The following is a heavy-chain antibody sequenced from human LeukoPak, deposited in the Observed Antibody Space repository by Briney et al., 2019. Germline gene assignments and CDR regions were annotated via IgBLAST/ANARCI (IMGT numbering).Heavy chain of an antibody. CDR1: GGTFSSYA. J-gene: IGHJ5*02. CDR3: AREGSSGSTNWFDP. CDR2: IIPILGIA. D-gene: IGHD3-10*01. V-gene: IGHV1-69*10. Sequence: SVKFSCKASGGTFSSYAISWVRQAPGQGREGMGGIIPILGIANYAQKFQGRVTITADKSTSTAYMELSSLRSEDTDVYYCAREGSSGSTNWFDPWGQGTLVTVSS.